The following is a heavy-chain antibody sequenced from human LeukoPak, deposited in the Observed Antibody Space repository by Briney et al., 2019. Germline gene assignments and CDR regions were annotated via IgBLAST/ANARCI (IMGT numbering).Heavy chain of an antibody. D-gene: IGHD1-7*01. V-gene: IGHV4-59*01. CDR3: ARGPVGGTTYNDGDAFDI. Sequence: SETLSLTCTVSGGSISRYYWSWIRQPPGKGLEWIGYIHYSGSTNYNPSLKSRVTISVDMSKNQFSLKLSSVTAADTAVYYCARGPVGGTTYNDGDAFDIWGQGTMVTVSS. CDR1: GGSISRYY. CDR2: IHYSGST. J-gene: IGHJ3*02.